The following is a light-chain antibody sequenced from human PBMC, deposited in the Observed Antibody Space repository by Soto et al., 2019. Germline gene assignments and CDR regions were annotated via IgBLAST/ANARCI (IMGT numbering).Light chain of an antibody. V-gene: IGKV3-15*01. Sequence: EIVMTQSPATMSVSPGERVTLSCRASQSVSSNLSWYQQKPGHAPRLLIYDASTRANAIPARFSCSGSGTECTLTIRSLQSEDFAVYFCQHYDKWPSTFCQGTRLE. CDR1: QSVSSN. J-gene: IGKJ5*01. CDR2: DAS. CDR3: QHYDKWPST.